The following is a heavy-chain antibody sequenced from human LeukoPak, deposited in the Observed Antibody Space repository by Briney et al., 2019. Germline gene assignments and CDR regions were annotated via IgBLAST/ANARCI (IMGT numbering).Heavy chain of an antibody. CDR3: ARGAEDTAMVGTFDY. J-gene: IGHJ4*02. Sequence: ASVKVSCKASGYTFTSYGISWVRQAPGQGLEWMGWISAYNGNTNYAQKFQGRVTITADKSTSTAYMELSSLRSEDTAVYYCARGAEDTAMVGTFDYWGQGTLVTVSS. CDR1: GYTFTSYG. V-gene: IGHV1-18*01. D-gene: IGHD5-18*01. CDR2: ISAYNGNT.